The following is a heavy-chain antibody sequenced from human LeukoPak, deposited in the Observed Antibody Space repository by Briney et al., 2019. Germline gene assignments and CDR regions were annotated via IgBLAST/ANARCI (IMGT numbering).Heavy chain of an antibody. CDR2: MFTNGDT. CDR3: ASRHYDRTGYYYVD. V-gene: IGHV3-66*01. Sequence: GGSLRLSCAASGFTVSSKYMSWVRQAPGKGLEWVSVMFTNGDTNYADFVKGRFTISRNSFKNTLYLQMSSLRAEDTAVYFCASRHYDRTGYYYVDWGQGTLVTVSS. J-gene: IGHJ4*02. D-gene: IGHD3-22*01. CDR1: GFTVSSKY.